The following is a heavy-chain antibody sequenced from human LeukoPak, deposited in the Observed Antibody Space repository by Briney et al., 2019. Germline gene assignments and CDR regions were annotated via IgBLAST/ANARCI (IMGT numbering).Heavy chain of an antibody. J-gene: IGHJ4*02. V-gene: IGHV1-2*06. CDR3: ARDYCGGDCFPDY. Sequence: ASVKVTCKTSGYTFTGYYVHYVRQAPGQGLEWMGRINPNSGDTNYAQHFQGRVTMTRDTSITTAYMDLSRLTSDDTAVYYCARDYCGGDCFPDYWGQGTLVTVSS. CDR2: INPNSGDT. D-gene: IGHD2-21*02. CDR1: GYTFTGYY.